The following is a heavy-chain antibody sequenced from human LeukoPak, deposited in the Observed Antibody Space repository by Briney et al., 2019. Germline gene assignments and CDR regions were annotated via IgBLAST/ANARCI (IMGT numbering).Heavy chain of an antibody. CDR1: GDSLSRYY. V-gene: IGHV4-34*01. J-gene: IGHJ6*03. D-gene: IGHD2/OR15-2a*01. CDR2: INPSGSP. Sequence: SETLSLTCAVYGDSLSRYYWTWIRQPPGKGLEWLGEINPSGSPDYNPSLKSRATISVDTSKNQFSLRLASVTAADTAVYYCASVRHDPLEYYYYVDVWGKGTTVTV. CDR3: ASVRHDPLEYYYYVDV.